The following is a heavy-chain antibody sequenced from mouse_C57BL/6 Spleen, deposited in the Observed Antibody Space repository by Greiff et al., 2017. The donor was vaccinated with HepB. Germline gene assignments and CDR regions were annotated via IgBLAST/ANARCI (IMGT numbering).Heavy chain of an antibody. CDR2: INPSSGYT. J-gene: IGHJ3*01. CDR3: ATQGDDYDDGFAY. CDR1: GYTFTSYT. V-gene: IGHV1-4*01. Sequence: VQLQQSGAELARPGASVKMSCKASGYTFTSYTMHWVKQRPGQGLEWIGYINPSSGYTKYNQKFKDKATLTADKSSSTAYMQLSSLTSEDSAVYYWATQGDDYDDGFAYWGQGTLVTVSA. D-gene: IGHD2-4*01.